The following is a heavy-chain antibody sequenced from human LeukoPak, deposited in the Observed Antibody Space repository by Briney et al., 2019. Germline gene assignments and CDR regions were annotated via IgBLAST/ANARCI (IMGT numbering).Heavy chain of an antibody. Sequence: PSETLSLTCTVAGGSISSYYWSWIRQPPGKGLEWIGYIYYSGSTNYNPSLKSRVTISVDTSKNQFSLKLSSVTAADTAVYYCARHYFIAAAGYYMDVWGKGTTVTVSS. CDR1: GGSISSYY. V-gene: IGHV4-59*08. D-gene: IGHD6-13*01. CDR3: ARHYFIAAAGYYMDV. CDR2: IYYSGST. J-gene: IGHJ6*03.